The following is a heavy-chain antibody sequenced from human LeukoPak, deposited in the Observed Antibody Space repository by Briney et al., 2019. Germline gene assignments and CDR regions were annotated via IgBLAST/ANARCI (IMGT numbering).Heavy chain of an antibody. CDR1: GGSFSGYY. J-gene: IGHJ4*02. Sequence: SETLSLTCAVYGGSFSGYYWSWIRQPPGKGLEWIGEINHSGSTNYNPSLKSRVTISVDTSKNQFSLKLSSVTAADTAVYYCARGWGRSSPREWGQGTLVTVSS. V-gene: IGHV4-34*01. CDR2: INHSGST. D-gene: IGHD6-6*01. CDR3: ARGWGRSSPRE.